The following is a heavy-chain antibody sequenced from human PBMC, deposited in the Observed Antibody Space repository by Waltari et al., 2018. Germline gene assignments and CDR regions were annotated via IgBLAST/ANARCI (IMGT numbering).Heavy chain of an antibody. CDR3: ARDRGRGIYLDS. Sequence: QMQLQESGPGLVKPSGTLSLTCTVSGDSMSSSDWWSWVRPTPEKGLEWIGQIQRSGRTHYNPSFGSRVTISIDTSKNQFSLKVTSTTAADTAVYYCARDRGRGIYLDSWGRGTLVTVSP. D-gene: IGHD2-15*01. CDR2: IQRSGRT. CDR1: GDSMSSSDW. V-gene: IGHV4-4*02. J-gene: IGHJ4*02.